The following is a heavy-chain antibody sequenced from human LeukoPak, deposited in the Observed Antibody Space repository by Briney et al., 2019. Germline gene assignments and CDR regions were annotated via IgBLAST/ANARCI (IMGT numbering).Heavy chain of an antibody. Sequence: PSETLSLTCTVSGGSISSSSYYWGWIRQPPGKGLEWIGSIYYSGSTYYNPSLKSRVTISVDTSKNQFSLKLSSVTAADTAVYYCARHGCSGGSCYDYWGQGTLVTVSS. CDR1: GGSISSSSYY. V-gene: IGHV4-39*01. CDR2: IYYSGST. J-gene: IGHJ4*02. D-gene: IGHD2-15*01. CDR3: ARHGCSGGSCYDY.